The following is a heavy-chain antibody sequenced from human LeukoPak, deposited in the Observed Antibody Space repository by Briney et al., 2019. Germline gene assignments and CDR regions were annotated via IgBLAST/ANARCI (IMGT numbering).Heavy chain of an antibody. CDR1: KFAFSSYA. CDR3: GKNRYSGSLSPFDI. CDR2: ISGGGGNT. V-gene: IGHV3-23*01. Sequence: PGGSLRLSCAASKFAFSSYAMSWVRQAPGKGLEWVSAISGGGGNTYYADSVKGRFTISRDNSKNTLYLQMNSLRAEDTAVYYCGKNRYSGSLSPFDIWGQGTMVTVSP. J-gene: IGHJ3*02. D-gene: IGHD1-26*01.